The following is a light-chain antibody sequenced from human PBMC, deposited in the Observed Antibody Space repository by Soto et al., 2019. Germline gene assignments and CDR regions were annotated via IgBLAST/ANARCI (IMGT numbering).Light chain of an antibody. CDR1: QSISSW. CDR2: KAS. J-gene: IGKJ1*01. CDR3: QQYNSPPWT. Sequence: DIQMTQSPSTLSASVGDRVTITCRASQSISSWLAWYQQKPGKAPKLLIYKASSLESGVPSRFSGGRSGTEFTLTISSLQPDDFATYYCQQYNSPPWTFAQGTKVEIK. V-gene: IGKV1-5*03.